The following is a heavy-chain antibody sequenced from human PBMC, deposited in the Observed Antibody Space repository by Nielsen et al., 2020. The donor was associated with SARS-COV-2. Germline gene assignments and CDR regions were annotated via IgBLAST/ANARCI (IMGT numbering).Heavy chain of an antibody. CDR2: NYNSAKT. D-gene: IGHD2-15*01. CDR3: ARGRAPLRY. CDR1: GFSFGDYY. Sequence: GSLRLSCAASGFSFGDYYMSWIRQAPGKGLEWIAYNYNSAKTMYNSSLKSRVTMSVDTSKNQLSLRLTSVTAADTAVYYCARGRAPLRYWGQGILVTVSS. V-gene: IGHV4-59*01. J-gene: IGHJ4*02.